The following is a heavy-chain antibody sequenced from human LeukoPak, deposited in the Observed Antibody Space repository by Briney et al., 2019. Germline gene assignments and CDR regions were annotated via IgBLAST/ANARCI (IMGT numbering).Heavy chain of an antibody. J-gene: IGHJ5*02. V-gene: IGHV1-3*01. CDR1: GYTFTSYA. Sequence: ASVKVSCKASGYTFTSYAMHWVRHAPGQRLEWMGWINAGNGNTKYSQKFQGRVTITRDTSASTAYIELSSLRSEDTAVYYCARDPPYSGSYLGWFDPWGQGTLVTVSS. CDR3: ARDPPYSGSYLGWFDP. D-gene: IGHD1-26*01. CDR2: INAGNGNT.